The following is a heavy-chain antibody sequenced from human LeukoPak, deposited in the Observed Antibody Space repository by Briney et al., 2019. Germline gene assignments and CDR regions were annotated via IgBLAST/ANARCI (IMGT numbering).Heavy chain of an antibody. Sequence: PGGFLRLSCAASGFTLSSYSLNWVRQAPGKGLEWVSYISSSSNTIYYADSVKGRFTISRDNAKNSLYLQMNNLRAEDTAVYYCASRLDYWGQGTLVTVSS. J-gene: IGHJ4*02. CDR2: ISSSSNTI. CDR1: GFTLSSYS. CDR3: ASRLDY. V-gene: IGHV3-48*01.